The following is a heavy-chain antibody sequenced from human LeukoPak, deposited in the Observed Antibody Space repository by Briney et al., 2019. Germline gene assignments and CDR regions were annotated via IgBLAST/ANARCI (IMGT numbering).Heavy chain of an antibody. CDR3: ARGFIVVAARSRRDYYYGMDV. CDR2: IWYDGSNK. J-gene: IGHJ6*04. Sequence: GRSLRLSCAASGFTFSSYGMHWVRQAPGKGLEWVAVIWYDGSNKYYADSVKGRFTISRDNSKNTLYLQMNSLRAEDTAVYYCARGFIVVAARSRRDYYYGMDVWGKGTTVTVSS. V-gene: IGHV3-33*01. D-gene: IGHD3-22*01. CDR1: GFTFSSYG.